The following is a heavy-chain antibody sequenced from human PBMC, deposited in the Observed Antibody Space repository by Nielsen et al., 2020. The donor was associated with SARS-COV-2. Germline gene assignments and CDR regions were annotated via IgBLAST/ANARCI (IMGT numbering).Heavy chain of an antibody. Sequence: GESLKISCAASGFTFSSYAMSWVRQAPGKGLEWVSAISGSGGSTYYADSVKGRFTISRDNSKNTLYLQMNSLRAEDTAVYYCAKDGAHPGRSYYYYYYMGVWGKGTTVTVSS. J-gene: IGHJ6*03. V-gene: IGHV3-23*01. D-gene: IGHD3-16*01. CDR2: ISGSGGST. CDR1: GFTFSSYA. CDR3: AKDGAHPGRSYYYYYYMGV.